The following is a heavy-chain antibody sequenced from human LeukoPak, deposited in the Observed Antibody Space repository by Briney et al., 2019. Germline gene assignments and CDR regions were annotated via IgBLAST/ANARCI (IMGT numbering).Heavy chain of an antibody. J-gene: IGHJ4*02. CDR2: INPNSGGT. V-gene: IGHV1-2*02. D-gene: IGHD5-18*01. Sequence: PGGSVKVSCKASGFTFTGYYLHWVRQAPGKGVEWVGWINPNSGGTDYAQKFQGRVTMTRDTSISAAYMELSRLRSDDTAVYYCARDDRGYTHFDYWGQGTLVTVSS. CDR1: GFTFTGYY. CDR3: ARDDRGYTHFDY.